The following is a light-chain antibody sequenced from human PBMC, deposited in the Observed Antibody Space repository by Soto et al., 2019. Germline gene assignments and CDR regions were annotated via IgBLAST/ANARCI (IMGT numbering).Light chain of an antibody. J-gene: IGLJ2*01. V-gene: IGLV3-27*01. Sequence: SYELTQPSSVSVSPGQTARITCSGDVLAKKYARWFQQKPGQAPGLVIYKDSERPSGIPERFSGSSSGTTVTLTISGAQVDDEADFYCYSAVDNNLVVFGGGTQLTVL. CDR1: VLAKKY. CDR2: KDS. CDR3: YSAVDNNLVV.